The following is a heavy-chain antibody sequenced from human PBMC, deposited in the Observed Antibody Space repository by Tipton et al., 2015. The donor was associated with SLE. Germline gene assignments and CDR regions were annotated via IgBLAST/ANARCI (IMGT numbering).Heavy chain of an antibody. CDR3: ARWPPPETMVSNWGFDY. CDR2: IYYSGST. V-gene: IGHV4-59*01. D-gene: IGHD4/OR15-4a*01. Sequence: LRLSCTVSGGPISSYYWSWIRQPPGKGLEWIGYIYYSGSTNYNPSLKSRVTISVDTSKNQFSLKLSSVTAADTAVYYCARWPPPETMVSNWGFDYWGQGTLVTVSS. CDR1: GGPISSYY. J-gene: IGHJ4*02.